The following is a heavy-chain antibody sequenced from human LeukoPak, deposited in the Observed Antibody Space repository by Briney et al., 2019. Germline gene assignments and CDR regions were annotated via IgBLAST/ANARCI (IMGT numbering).Heavy chain of an antibody. CDR1: GFTFSSYA. Sequence: GGSLRLSCAASGFTFSSYAMHWVRQAPGKGLEWVAVISYDGSNKYYADSVKGRFTISRDNSKNTLYLQMNSLRAEDTAVYYCARERSGFDYWGRGTLVTGSS. V-gene: IGHV3-30*04. D-gene: IGHD2-15*01. J-gene: IGHJ4*02. CDR2: ISYDGSNK. CDR3: ARERSGFDY.